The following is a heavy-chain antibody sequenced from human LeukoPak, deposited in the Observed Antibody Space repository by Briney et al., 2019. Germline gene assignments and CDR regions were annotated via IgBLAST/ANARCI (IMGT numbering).Heavy chain of an antibody. D-gene: IGHD3-10*01. Sequence: SETLSLTCTVSGGSISSSSYYWGWIRQPPGKGLEWIGSIYYSGSTYYNPSLKSRVTISVDTSKNQFSLKLSSVTAADTAVYYCAREIYYYGSGSYLDYWGQGTLVTVSS. CDR1: GGSISSSSYY. J-gene: IGHJ4*02. CDR2: IYYSGST. CDR3: AREIYYYGSGSYLDY. V-gene: IGHV4-39*07.